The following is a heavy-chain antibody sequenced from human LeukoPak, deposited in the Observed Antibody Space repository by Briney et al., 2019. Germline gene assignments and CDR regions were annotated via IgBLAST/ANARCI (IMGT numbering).Heavy chain of an antibody. V-gene: IGHV3-9*01. Sequence: GRSLRLSCAASGFTFDDYAMYWVRQAPGKGLEWVSGIIWNSGSTGYADSVKGRFTISRDNAKNSLYLQMNSLRPEDTALYYCAKDIAAAAARFDYWGQGTLVTVSS. CDR2: IIWNSGST. CDR3: AKDIAAAAARFDY. J-gene: IGHJ4*02. D-gene: IGHD6-13*01. CDR1: GFTFDDYA.